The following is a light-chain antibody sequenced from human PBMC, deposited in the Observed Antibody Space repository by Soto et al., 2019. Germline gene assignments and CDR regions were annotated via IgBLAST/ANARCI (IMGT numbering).Light chain of an antibody. CDR3: QQYDESPLT. Sequence: EIVLKQSPGTVSLSPGESATLSCRASQSVSSNLAWYQQKPGQAPRLLIYGASNRATGIPDRFSGGGTATDFTLTISRLEPEDFAVYYCQQYDESPLTFGGGTKVDIK. J-gene: IGKJ4*01. CDR1: QSVSSN. CDR2: GAS. V-gene: IGKV3-20*01.